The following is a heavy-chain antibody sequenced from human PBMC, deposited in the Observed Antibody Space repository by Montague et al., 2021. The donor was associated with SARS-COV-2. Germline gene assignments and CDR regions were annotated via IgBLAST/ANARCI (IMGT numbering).Heavy chain of an antibody. D-gene: IGHD5-24*01. V-gene: IGHV4-34*01. J-gene: IGHJ6*02. Sequence: SETLSLTCAVYGGSSTNYFWTWIRQTPAKGLEWIGEITHTGNRDFNPSLKRRVILSVDKSKSQFSLKLTSVTAADTGVYYCARGTGQQLVFSYVYYGMDIWGQGTTVSVSS. CDR2: ITHTGNR. CDR3: ARGTGQQLVFSYVYYGMDI. CDR1: GGSSTNYF.